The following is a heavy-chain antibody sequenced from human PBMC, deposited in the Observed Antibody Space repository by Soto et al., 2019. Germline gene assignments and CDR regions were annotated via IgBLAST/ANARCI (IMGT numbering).Heavy chain of an antibody. V-gene: IGHV1-69*08. CDR2: IIPILGIA. J-gene: IGHJ5*02. D-gene: IGHD2-2*01. CDR1: GGTFSSYT. Sequence: QVQLVQSGAEVKKPGSSVKVSCKASGGTFSSYTISWVRQAPGQGLEWMGRIIPILGIANYEQKFQGIVTIPEDNSTSIAYMELSSLRSEDTAVYYCARDRVVVVPAAQGWFDPWGQGTLVTVSS. CDR3: ARDRVVVVPAAQGWFDP.